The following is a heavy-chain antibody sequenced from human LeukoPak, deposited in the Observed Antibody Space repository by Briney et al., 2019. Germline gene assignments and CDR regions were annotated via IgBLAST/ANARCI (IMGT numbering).Heavy chain of an antibody. Sequence: PGGSLRLSCAASGFTFTTYGMHWVRQAPGKGLEWVAIIWYDGNNKYYADSVRGRFTISRDNSKSTLYLQMNSLRVEDTAMYYCAGGEPYVYWGQGTLVTVSS. CDR1: GFTFTTYG. J-gene: IGHJ4*02. D-gene: IGHD1-14*01. V-gene: IGHV3-33*01. CDR2: IWYDGNNK. CDR3: AGGEPYVY.